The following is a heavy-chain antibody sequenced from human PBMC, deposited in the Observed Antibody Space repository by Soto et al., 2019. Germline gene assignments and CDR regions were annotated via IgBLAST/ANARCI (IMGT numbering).Heavy chain of an antibody. CDR2: ISSSSSMI. J-gene: IGHJ3*02. D-gene: IGHD2-8*01. CDR1: GFTFSSYS. CDR3: ARDKGCTDGVCYRAFDI. V-gene: IGHV3-48*01. Sequence: LRLSCAASGFTFSSYSMNWVRQAPGKGLEWVSYISSSSSMIYYADSVKGRFTISRDNAKNSLYLQMNSLRAEDTAVYYCARDKGCTDGVCYRAFDIWGQGTMVTVSS.